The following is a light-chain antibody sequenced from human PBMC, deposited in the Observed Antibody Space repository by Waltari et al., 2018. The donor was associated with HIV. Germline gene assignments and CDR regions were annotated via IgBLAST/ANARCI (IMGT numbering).Light chain of an antibody. CDR2: DDG. Sequence: SYVLTQPPSVSVAPGQTARITRGGDNIGRHSVNLYQQKPGPAPLLVVFDDGDRPSGSLDRFSGSNSGNTATLTIGRGEAGDEADYYCQLWDTTSDHPVFGGGTKLTVL. V-gene: IGLV3-21*02. CDR1: NIGRHS. CDR3: QLWDTTSDHPV. J-gene: IGLJ3*02.